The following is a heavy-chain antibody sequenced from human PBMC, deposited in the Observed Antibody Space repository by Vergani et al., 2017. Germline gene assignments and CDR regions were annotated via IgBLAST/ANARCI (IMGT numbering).Heavy chain of an antibody. V-gene: IGHV3-30*18. J-gene: IGHJ4*02. D-gene: IGHD2-2*01. Sequence: QVQLVESGGGVVQPGRSLRLSFAASGFTFSSYGMHWVRQAPGKGLEWVAVISYDGSNKYYADSVKGRFTISRDNSKNTLYLQMNSLRAEDTAVYYCAKDPARFVPAAGYYFDYWGQGTLVTVSS. CDR3: AKDPARFVPAAGYYFDY. CDR2: ISYDGSNK. CDR1: GFTFSSYG.